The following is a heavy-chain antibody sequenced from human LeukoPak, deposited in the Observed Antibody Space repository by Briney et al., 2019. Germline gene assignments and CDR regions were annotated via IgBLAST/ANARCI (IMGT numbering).Heavy chain of an antibody. J-gene: IGHJ4*02. V-gene: IGHV3-21*01. D-gene: IGHD1-20*01. CDR1: GFTFSSYS. Sequence: GGSLRLSCAASGFTFSSYSMNWVRQAPGKGLEWVSSISSSSSYIYYADSVEGRFTISRDNAKNSLYLQMNSLRAEDTAVYYCASDLTGTWDYWGQGTLVTVSS. CDR3: ASDLTGTWDY. CDR2: ISSSSSYI.